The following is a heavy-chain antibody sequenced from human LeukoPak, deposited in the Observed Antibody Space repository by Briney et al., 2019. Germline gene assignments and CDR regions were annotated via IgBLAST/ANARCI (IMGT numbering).Heavy chain of an antibody. CDR3: ARDGPVVVPAAIPDY. D-gene: IGHD2-2*01. Sequence: ASVKVSCKASGYTFTSCGISWVRQAPGQGLEWMGWTSAYNGNTNYAQKLQGRVTMTTDTSTSTAYMELRSLRSDDTAVYYCARDGPVVVPAAIPDYWGQGTLVTVSS. V-gene: IGHV1-18*01. J-gene: IGHJ4*02. CDR2: TSAYNGNT. CDR1: GYTFTSCG.